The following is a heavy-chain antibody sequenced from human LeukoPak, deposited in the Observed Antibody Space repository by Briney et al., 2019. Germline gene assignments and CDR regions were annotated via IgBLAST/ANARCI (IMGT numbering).Heavy chain of an antibody. V-gene: IGHV3-48*01. Sequence: PGGSLRLSCAASGFTFSTHTMAWVRQAPGKGLEWVSYISGSTSVIYYADSVKGRFTISRDNAKNSLYLQTNDLRTEDTAIYYCARGLYYIDVWGNGTAVTVS. J-gene: IGHJ6*03. CDR1: GFTFSTHT. CDR2: ISGSTSVI. CDR3: ARGLYYIDV.